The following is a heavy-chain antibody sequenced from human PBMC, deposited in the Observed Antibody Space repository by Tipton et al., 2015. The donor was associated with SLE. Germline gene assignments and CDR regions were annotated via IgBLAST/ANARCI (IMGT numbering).Heavy chain of an antibody. Sequence: TLSLTCAVSGYSISSGYYWGWIRQPPGKGLEWIGRIYTSGSTNYNPSLKSRVTMSVDTSKNQFSLKLSSVTAADTAVYYCASAGSGWYYFDYWGQGTLVTVSS. CDR3: ASAGSGWYYFDY. CDR2: IYTSGST. J-gene: IGHJ4*02. CDR1: GYSISSGYY. D-gene: IGHD6-19*01. V-gene: IGHV4-38-2*01.